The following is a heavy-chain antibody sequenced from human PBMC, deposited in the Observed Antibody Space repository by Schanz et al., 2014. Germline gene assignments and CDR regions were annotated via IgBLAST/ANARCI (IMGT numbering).Heavy chain of an antibody. CDR2: ISVYHGHT. CDR3: ARGLHYDVETSFRSYDAFDF. D-gene: IGHD3-10*02. CDR1: GYTFNNHG. V-gene: IGHV1-18*01. Sequence: QVQLVQSGVEVKRPGASATVSCKASGYTFNNHGISWVRQAPGQGLEWMGWISVYHGHTNYAEKVHGRVTMTTDTSTSTAYMELRSLISDDTAVFYCARGLHYDVETSFRSYDAFDFWGQGTKVTVSS. J-gene: IGHJ3*01.